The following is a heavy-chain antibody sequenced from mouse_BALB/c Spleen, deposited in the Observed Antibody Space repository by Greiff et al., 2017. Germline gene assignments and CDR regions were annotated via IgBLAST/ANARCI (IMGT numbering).Heavy chain of an antibody. CDR2: IRNKANGYTT. Sequence: EVKLVESGGGLVQPGGSLRLSCATSGFTFTDYYMSWVRQPPGKALEWLGFIRNKANGYTTEYSASVKGRVTISRDNSQSILYLQMNTLRAEDSATYYCARDTYTGAMDYWGQGTSVTVSS. CDR1: GFTFTDYY. V-gene: IGHV7-3*02. J-gene: IGHJ4*01. CDR3: ARDTYTGAMDY.